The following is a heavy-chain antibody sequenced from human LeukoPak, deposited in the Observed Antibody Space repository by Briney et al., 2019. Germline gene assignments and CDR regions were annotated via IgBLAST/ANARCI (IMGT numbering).Heavy chain of an antibody. CDR1: GFTFTMYG. J-gene: IGHJ6*02. Sequence: GGSLRLSCAASGFTFTMYGINWVRQAPGKGLDWVAAISYDGSNEFYADPVKGRFTISRDNSKNTLYLQMNSLRTEDTAVYYCAKGQGLYAPLRNYGMDVWGQGTTVTVSS. D-gene: IGHD2-2*01. V-gene: IGHV3-30*18. CDR3: AKGQGLYAPLRNYGMDV. CDR2: ISYDGSNE.